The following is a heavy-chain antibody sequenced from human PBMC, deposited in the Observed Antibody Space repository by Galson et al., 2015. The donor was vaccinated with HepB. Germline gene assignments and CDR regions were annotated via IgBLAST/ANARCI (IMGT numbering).Heavy chain of an antibody. J-gene: IGHJ4*02. D-gene: IGHD3-22*01. CDR1: GGTFSSYT. CDR3: ARDLGSSGYFDY. V-gene: IGHV1-69*04. CDR2: IIPILGIA. Sequence: SVKVSCKASGGTFSSYTISWVRQAPGQGLEWMGRIIPILGIADYAQKFQGRVTITADKSTSTAYMELSSLRSEDTAVYYCARDLGSSGYFDYWGQGTLVTVSS.